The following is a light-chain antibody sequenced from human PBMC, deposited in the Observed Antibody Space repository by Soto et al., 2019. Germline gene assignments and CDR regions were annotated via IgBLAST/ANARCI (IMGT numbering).Light chain of an antibody. CDR3: QQYNSYLFT. J-gene: IGKJ3*01. V-gene: IGKV1-5*03. Sequence: DIQMTHSPSTLSASAGDRVTITCRASQSISTWLAWYQQKPGKAPKLLISKASSLESGVPSRFSGSGSGTEFTLTSSSLQPDDFATYYCQQYNSYLFTFGPGTKVEIK. CDR1: QSISTW. CDR2: KAS.